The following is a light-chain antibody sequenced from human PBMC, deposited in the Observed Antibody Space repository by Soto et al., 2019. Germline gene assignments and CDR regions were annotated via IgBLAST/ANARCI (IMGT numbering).Light chain of an antibody. Sequence: DSEMTQSPASVSASVGDRVTITCRASQGISSCLAWYQQKPGKAPKLLIYAASSFQSGVPSRFSGSGSGTDFTLTISSLQPEDFATYYCQQANSFPQTFGQGTKVEIK. CDR3: QQANSFPQT. V-gene: IGKV1-12*01. J-gene: IGKJ1*01. CDR1: QGISSC. CDR2: AAS.